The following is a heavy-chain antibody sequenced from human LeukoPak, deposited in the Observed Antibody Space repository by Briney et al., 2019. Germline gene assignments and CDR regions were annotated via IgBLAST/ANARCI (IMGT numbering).Heavy chain of an antibody. J-gene: IGHJ3*02. CDR3: AREWDYGDYDAAFDI. V-gene: IGHV4-59*01. CDR1: GGSISSYY. CDR2: IYYSGST. D-gene: IGHD4-17*01. Sequence: SETLSLTCTVSGGSISSYYWSWIRQPPGKGLEWIGYIYYSGSTNYNPSLKSRVTISVDTSKNQFSLKLSSVTAADTAVYYCAREWDYGDYDAAFDIWGQGTMVTVSS.